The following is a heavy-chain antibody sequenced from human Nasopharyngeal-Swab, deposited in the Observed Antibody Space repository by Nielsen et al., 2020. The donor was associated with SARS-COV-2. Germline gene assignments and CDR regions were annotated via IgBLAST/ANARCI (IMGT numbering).Heavy chain of an antibody. Sequence: GESLKISCAASGFTFSSYAMSWVRQAPGKGLEWISSISGSGGSTYYADSVKGRSVKGRFTISRDNSKNTLYLQVSGLRADDTGVYYCAKVGGGVGYWGQGTLVTVSS. CDR3: AKVGGGVGY. J-gene: IGHJ4*02. D-gene: IGHD3-16*01. CDR1: GFTFSSYA. CDR2: ISGSGGST. V-gene: IGHV3-23*01.